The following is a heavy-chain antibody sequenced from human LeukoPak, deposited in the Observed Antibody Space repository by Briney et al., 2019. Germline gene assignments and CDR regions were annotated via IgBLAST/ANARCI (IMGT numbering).Heavy chain of an antibody. D-gene: IGHD3-22*01. CDR2: IKQDGSEN. J-gene: IGHJ6*02. V-gene: IGHV3-7*03. CDR3: ASYYDSSGYYYYYGMDV. Sequence: GGSLRLSCAASGFTFSSYWMSWVRQAPGKGLEWVANIKQDGSENYYVDSVKGRFTISRDNAKNSLYLQMNSLRAEDTAVYYCASYYDSSGYYYYYGMDVWGQGTTVTVSS. CDR1: GFTFSSYW.